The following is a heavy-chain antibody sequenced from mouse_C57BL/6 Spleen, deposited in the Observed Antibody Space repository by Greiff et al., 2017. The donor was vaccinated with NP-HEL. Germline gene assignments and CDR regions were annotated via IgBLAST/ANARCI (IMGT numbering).Heavy chain of an antibody. CDR1: GFTFSSYG. CDR2: ISSGGSYT. D-gene: IGHD3-2*02. CDR3: ARQTAQAEFAY. V-gene: IGHV5-6*01. J-gene: IGHJ3*01. Sequence: EVKLMESGGDLVKPGGSLKLSCAASGFTFSSYGMSWVRQTPDKRLEWVATISSGGSYTYYPDSVKGRFTISRDNAKNTLYLQMSSLKSEDTAMYYCARQTAQAEFAYWGQGTLVTVSA.